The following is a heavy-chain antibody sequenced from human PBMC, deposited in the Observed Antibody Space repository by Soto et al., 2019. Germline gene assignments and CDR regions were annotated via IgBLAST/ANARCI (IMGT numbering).Heavy chain of an antibody. V-gene: IGHV1-8*02. CDR2: MNPNSGNT. Sequence: ASVKVSCKASGYTFTGYYMHWVRQATGQGLEWMGWMNPNSGNTGYAQKFQGRVTMTRNTSISTAYMELSSLRSEDTAVYYCARVLSWASYYDFWSGYYNYYYYGMDVWGQGTTVTVSS. J-gene: IGHJ6*02. CDR3: ARVLSWASYYDFWSGYYNYYYYGMDV. D-gene: IGHD3-3*01. CDR1: GYTFTGYY.